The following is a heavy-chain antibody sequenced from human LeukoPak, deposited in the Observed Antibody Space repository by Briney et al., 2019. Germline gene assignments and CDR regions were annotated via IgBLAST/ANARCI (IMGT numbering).Heavy chain of an antibody. D-gene: IGHD5-12*01. V-gene: IGHV1-2*02. J-gene: IGHJ4*02. Sequence: GASVKVSCKASGYTFTSYAISWVRQAPGQGLEWMGWINPNSGGTNYAQKFQGRVTMIRDTSISTAYMELSRLRSDDTAVYYCARVRGGYDEGFDYWGQGTLVTVSS. CDR2: INPNSGGT. CDR3: ARVRGGYDEGFDY. CDR1: GYTFTSYA.